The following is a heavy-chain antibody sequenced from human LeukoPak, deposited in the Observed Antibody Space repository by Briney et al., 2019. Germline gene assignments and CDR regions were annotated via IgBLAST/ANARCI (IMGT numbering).Heavy chain of an antibody. CDR1: GFTFSSYA. D-gene: IGHD3-16*01. CDR2: ISYAGTNE. Sequence: GGSLRLSCAASGFTFSSYAMHWLRQAPGKGLEWVAVISYAGTNEYYADSVKGRFTISKDNSKNMLYLQMTSLRAEDTAVYYCTRGYYGSRVDYWGQGTLVTVSS. J-gene: IGHJ4*02. V-gene: IGHV3-30-3*01. CDR3: TRGYYGSRVDY.